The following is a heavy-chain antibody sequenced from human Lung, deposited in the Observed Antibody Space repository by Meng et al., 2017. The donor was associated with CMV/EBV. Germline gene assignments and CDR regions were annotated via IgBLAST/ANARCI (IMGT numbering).Heavy chain of an antibody. CDR3: ARDPGPSFWSGYYPGGMDV. V-gene: IGHV3-11*01. CDR2: ISSSGSTI. Sequence: GGSLRLXXAASGFTFSDYYMSWIRQAPGKRLEWVSYISSSGSTIYYADSVKGRFTISRDNAKNSLYLQMNSLRAEDTAVYYCARDPGPSFWSGYYPGGMDVWGQGXTVTVSS. D-gene: IGHD3-3*01. J-gene: IGHJ6*02. CDR1: GFTFSDYY.